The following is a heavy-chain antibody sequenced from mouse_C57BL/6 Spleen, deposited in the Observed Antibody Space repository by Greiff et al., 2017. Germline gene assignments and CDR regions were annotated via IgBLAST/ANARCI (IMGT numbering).Heavy chain of an antibody. CDR1: GYTFTSYT. CDR3: SSPWDYVRYFPV. Sequence: QVQLQQSGAELARPGASVQMSCKASGYTFTSYTMHWVKQRPGQGLEWIGYINPSSGYTKYNQKFKDKATLTADKSSSTAYMQLSSLTSEDSSFYYCSSPWDYVRYFPVRGTGTTVPAS. V-gene: IGHV1-4*01. CDR2: INPSSGYT. J-gene: IGHJ1*03. D-gene: IGHD4-1*01.